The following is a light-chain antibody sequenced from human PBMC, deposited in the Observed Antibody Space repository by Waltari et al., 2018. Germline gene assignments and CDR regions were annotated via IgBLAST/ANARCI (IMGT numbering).Light chain of an antibody. CDR2: SAS. J-gene: IGKJ1*01. CDR1: QSVTNS. CDR3: QQRSNWPRT. V-gene: IGKV3-11*01. Sequence: EIVLTQSPDTLSLSPGARATLSCTASQSVTNSLAWYQQKPGQAPRPLIYSASNRATGVPARFSGSGSGTDFTLTISSLEPEDFAVYYCQQRSNWPRTFGQGTKVEIK.